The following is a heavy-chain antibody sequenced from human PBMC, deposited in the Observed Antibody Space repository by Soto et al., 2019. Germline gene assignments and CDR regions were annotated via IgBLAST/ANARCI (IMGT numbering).Heavy chain of an antibody. CDR1: GFTFSRNG. V-gene: IGHV3-30*03. CDR3: AREDDGRRGIDY. CDR2: ISYDGTNK. J-gene: IGHJ4*02. D-gene: IGHD2-8*01. Sequence: QVQVVESGGGVVQPGRSLRLSCAASGFTFSRNGMHWVRQAPGKGLEWVARISYDGTNKYYADSVKGRFTISRDNSQKTLYLQINSLRTEDTAVYYCAREDDGRRGIDYWGQGTLVTVSS.